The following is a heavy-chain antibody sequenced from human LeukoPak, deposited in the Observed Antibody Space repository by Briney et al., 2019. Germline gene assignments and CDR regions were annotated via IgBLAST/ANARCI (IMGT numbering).Heavy chain of an antibody. J-gene: IGHJ6*03. V-gene: IGHV4-59*01. CDR1: GASISGYY. CDR3: ARVVEGATYSTYYYYYYMDV. D-gene: IGHD1-26*01. CDR2: IISTGTI. Sequence: SETLSLTCTVSGASISGYYWSWIRQPPGKRLEWIGYIISTGTINYNPSLKSRVTISIDTSKNQLSLQLTSVTAADTAVYYCARVVEGATYSTYYYYYYMDVWGKGTTVTISS.